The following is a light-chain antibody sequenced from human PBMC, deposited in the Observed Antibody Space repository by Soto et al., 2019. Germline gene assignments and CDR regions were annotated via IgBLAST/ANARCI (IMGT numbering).Light chain of an antibody. Sequence: QPVLTQPPSVSGAPGQRVTISCTGSSSNIGAGYDVHWYQQLPRTAPKLLIYGNSNRPSGVPDRFSGSKSGTSASLAITGLQAEDEADYYCQSYDSSLSGYVVFGGGTKLTVL. J-gene: IGLJ2*01. CDR1: SSNIGAGYD. CDR2: GNS. CDR3: QSYDSSLSGYVV. V-gene: IGLV1-40*01.